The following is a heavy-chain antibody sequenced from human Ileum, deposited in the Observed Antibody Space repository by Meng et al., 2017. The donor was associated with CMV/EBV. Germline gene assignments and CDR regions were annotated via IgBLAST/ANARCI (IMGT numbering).Heavy chain of an antibody. CDR3: AKDYPFNY. Sequence: VQGGESGGGVVPPGRSLRLSCAASGFTFSNFGMHWVRQAPGKGLEWVAFIRYDGTNKYYADSVKGRFTISRDNSKNTLYLQMNSLKAEDTAVYYCAKDYPFNYWGQGTLVTVSS. V-gene: IGHV3-30*02. CDR1: GFTFSNFG. CDR2: IRYDGTNK. J-gene: IGHJ4*02.